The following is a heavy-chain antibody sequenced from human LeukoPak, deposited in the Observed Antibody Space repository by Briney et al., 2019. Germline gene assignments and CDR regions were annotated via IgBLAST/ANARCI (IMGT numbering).Heavy chain of an antibody. V-gene: IGHV4-39*01. J-gene: IGHJ4*02. CDR3: ATRLVVVIGYYFDY. Sequence: PSETLSLTCTVSGGSISSSSYYWGWIRQPPGKGLEWIGSIYYSGSTYYNPSLKSRVTISVDTSKNQFSLKLSSVTAADTAVYYCATRLVVVIGYYFDYWGQGTLVTVSS. CDR1: GGSISSSSYY. D-gene: IGHD3-22*01. CDR2: IYYSGST.